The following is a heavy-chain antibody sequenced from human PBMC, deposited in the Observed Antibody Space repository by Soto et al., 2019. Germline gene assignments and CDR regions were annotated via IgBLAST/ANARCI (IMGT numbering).Heavy chain of an antibody. V-gene: IGHV1-69*12. CDR3: ARGPQVGATPTYYFDY. Sequence: QVQLVQSGAEVKKPGSSVKVSCKASGGTFSSYAISWVRQAPGQGLERMGGIIPIFGTANYAQKFQGRVTITADESTSTAYMELSSLRSEDTAVYYCARGPQVGATPTYYFDYWGQGTLVTVSS. J-gene: IGHJ4*02. CDR1: GGTFSSYA. CDR2: IIPIFGTA. D-gene: IGHD3-16*01.